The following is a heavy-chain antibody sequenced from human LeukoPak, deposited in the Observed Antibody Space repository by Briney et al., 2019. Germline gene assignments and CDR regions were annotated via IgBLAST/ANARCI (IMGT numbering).Heavy chain of an antibody. J-gene: IGHJ4*02. CDR3: ARGSHIVLMVYAIPEY. CDR1: GYTFTGYY. V-gene: IGHV1-2*02. CDR2: INPNSGGT. Sequence: ASVKVSCKASGYTFTGYYMHWVRQAPGQGLEWMGWINPNSGGTNYALKFQGRVTMTRDTSISTAYMELSRLRSDDTAVYYCARGSHIVLMVYAIPEYWGQGTLVTVSS. D-gene: IGHD2-8*01.